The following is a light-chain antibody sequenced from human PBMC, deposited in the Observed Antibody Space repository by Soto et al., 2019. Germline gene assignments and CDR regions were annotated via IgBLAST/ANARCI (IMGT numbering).Light chain of an antibody. V-gene: IGKV1-39*01. CDR3: QQSDSYPYT. J-gene: IGKJ2*01. CDR2: AAS. Sequence: DIQMTQSPSSLSLSVGDRVTITCRASQSITNYLNWYQQKPGKAPKLLVYAASSLQSGVPSRFSANVSGTDFTLTISSLQPEDFASYYCQQSDSYPYTFGQGTKLEIK. CDR1: QSITNY.